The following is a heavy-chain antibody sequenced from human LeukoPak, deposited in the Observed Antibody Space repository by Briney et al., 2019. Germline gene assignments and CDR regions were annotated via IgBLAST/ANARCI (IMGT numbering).Heavy chain of an antibody. V-gene: IGHV1-18*01. CDR3: ARVLGTAMFYYYYYGMDV. CDR2: ISAYNGNT. CDR1: GYTFTSYG. J-gene: IGHJ6*02. Sequence: ASVKVSCKASGYTFTSYGISWVRQAPGQGLEWMGWISAYNGNTNYAQKLQGRVTMTTDTSTSTAYVELRSLRSDDTAVYYCARVLGTAMFYYYYYGMDVWGQGTTVTVSS. D-gene: IGHD5-18*01.